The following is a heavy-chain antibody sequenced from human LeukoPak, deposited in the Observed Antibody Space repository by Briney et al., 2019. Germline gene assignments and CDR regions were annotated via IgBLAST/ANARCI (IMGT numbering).Heavy chain of an antibody. V-gene: IGHV4-39*07. D-gene: IGHD6-13*01. CDR2: INHSGST. CDR3: ARTRGGTRYSSSPPCDY. CDR1: GGSISSSSYY. Sequence: PSETLSLTCTVSGGSISSSSYYWGWIRQPPGKGLEWIGEINHSGSTNYNPSLKSRVTISVDTSKNQFSLKLSSVTAADTAVYYCARTRGGTRYSSSPPCDYWGQGTLVTVSS. J-gene: IGHJ4*02.